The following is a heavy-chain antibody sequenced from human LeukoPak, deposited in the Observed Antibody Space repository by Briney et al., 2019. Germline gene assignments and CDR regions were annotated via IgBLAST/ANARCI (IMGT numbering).Heavy chain of an antibody. CDR1: GFTFSSYG. D-gene: IGHD6-13*01. Sequence: PGGSLRLSCAASGFTFSSYGMHWVRQAPGKGLEWVAFIRYDGSNKYYADSVKGRFTISRDNSENTLYLQMNSLRAEDTAVYYCAKDRGIAAAADYWGQGTLVTVSS. CDR2: IRYDGSNK. J-gene: IGHJ4*02. V-gene: IGHV3-30*02. CDR3: AKDRGIAAAADY.